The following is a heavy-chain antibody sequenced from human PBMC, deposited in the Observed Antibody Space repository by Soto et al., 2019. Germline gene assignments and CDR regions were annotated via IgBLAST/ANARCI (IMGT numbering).Heavy chain of an antibody. D-gene: IGHD1-26*01. CDR2: IIPIFGTA. V-gene: IGHV1-69*01. CDR3: ARGSLIVEATRYYNWFAP. Sequence: QVQLVQSGAEVKKPGSSVKVSCKASGGTFSSYAISWVRQAPGQGLEWMGGIIPIFGTANYAQKFQGRVTINADESTSTAYMGLSSRRSEDTAVYYWARGSLIVEATRYYNWFAPWGQGTLVTVSS. J-gene: IGHJ5*02. CDR1: GGTFSSYA.